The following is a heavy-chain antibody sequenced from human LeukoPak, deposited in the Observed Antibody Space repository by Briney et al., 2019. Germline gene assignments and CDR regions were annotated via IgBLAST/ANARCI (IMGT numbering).Heavy chain of an antibody. V-gene: IGHV4-39*01. CDR3: ARQVRSPVVMFMDV. CDR2: VYYTGIT. D-gene: IGHD3-22*01. Sequence: SETLSLIRTVAGGPNHTSTYNWGWIRQPPGKGLEWIGSVYYTGITYYNPSVESRVTISVDASKNHFSLELNSVTAADTGVYFCARQVRSPVVMFMDVWGKGTTVIVSS. CDR1: GGPNHTSTYN. J-gene: IGHJ6*03.